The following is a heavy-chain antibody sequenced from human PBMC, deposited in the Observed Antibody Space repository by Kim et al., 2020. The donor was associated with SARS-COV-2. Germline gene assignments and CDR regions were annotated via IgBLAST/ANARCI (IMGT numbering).Heavy chain of an antibody. J-gene: IGHJ6*02. CDR2: IYYSGST. D-gene: IGHD3-22*01. Sequence: SETLSLTCTVSGGSISSGGYYWSWIRQHPGKGLEWIGYIYYSGSTYYNSSLKSRVTISVDTSKNQFSLKLSSVTAADTAVYYCARSLYYYDTSGYYYYYYGMDDWGQGTTVTVSS. V-gene: IGHV4-31*03. CDR1: GGSISSGGYY. CDR3: ARSLYYYDTSGYYYYYYGMDD.